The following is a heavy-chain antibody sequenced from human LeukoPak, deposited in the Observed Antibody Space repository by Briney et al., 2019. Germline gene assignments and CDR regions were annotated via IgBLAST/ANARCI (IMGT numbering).Heavy chain of an antibody. J-gene: IGHJ4*02. CDR2: INSDGSWT. D-gene: IGHD2-2*01. Sequence: GGSPRLSCAVSGNYWMHWVRQAPGKGLVWVSHINSDGSWTSYADSVKGRFTISKDNAKNTVYLQMNNLRAEDTAVYYCVSFYETYWGRGTLVTVSS. V-gene: IGHV3-74*01. CDR1: GNYW. CDR3: VSFYETY.